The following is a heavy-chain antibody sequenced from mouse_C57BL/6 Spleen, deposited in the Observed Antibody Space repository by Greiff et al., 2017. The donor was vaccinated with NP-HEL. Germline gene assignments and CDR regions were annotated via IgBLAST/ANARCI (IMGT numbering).Heavy chain of an antibody. CDR3: ARRDYYYGSLYAMDY. J-gene: IGHJ4*01. CDR1: GYTFTSYG. Sequence: QVQLQQSGAELARPGASVKLSCKASGYTFTSYGISWVKQRPGQGLEWIGEIYPRSGNTYYNEKFKGKATLTADKSSSTAYMELRSLTSEDSAVYFCARRDYYYGSLYAMDYWGQGTSVTVSS. CDR2: IYPRSGNT. D-gene: IGHD1-1*01. V-gene: IGHV1-81*01.